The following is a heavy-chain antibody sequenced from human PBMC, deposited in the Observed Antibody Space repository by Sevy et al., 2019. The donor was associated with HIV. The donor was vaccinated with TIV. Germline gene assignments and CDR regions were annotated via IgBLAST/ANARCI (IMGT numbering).Heavy chain of an antibody. CDR3: ARGNPRTHLHFYYYGMDV. D-gene: IGHD3-3*02. J-gene: IGHJ6*02. CDR2: ISYDGSNK. CDR1: GFTFSSYA. Sequence: WGSLRLSCAASGFTFSSYAMHWVRQAPGKGLEWVAVISYDGSNKYYADSVKGRFTISRDNSKNTLYLQMNSLRAEDTAVYYCARGNPRTHLHFYYYGMDVWGQGTTVTVSS. V-gene: IGHV3-30-3*01.